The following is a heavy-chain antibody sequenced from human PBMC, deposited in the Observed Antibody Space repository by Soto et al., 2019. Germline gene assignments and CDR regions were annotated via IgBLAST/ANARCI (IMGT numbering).Heavy chain of an antibody. V-gene: IGHV4-4*02. CDR1: GVSIGSNNW. CDR2: IYHTGST. Sequence: QVRLQESGPGLVKPSGTLSLTCAVSGVSIGSNNWWTWVRQPPGKELEWIGEIYHTGSTNYDPSLKSRVTISLDKYQNQFSLRLSYVTAADTAVYFCARGGSYGDYGMDVWGQGTTVTVSS. D-gene: IGHD4-17*01. CDR3: ARGGSYGDYGMDV. J-gene: IGHJ6*02.